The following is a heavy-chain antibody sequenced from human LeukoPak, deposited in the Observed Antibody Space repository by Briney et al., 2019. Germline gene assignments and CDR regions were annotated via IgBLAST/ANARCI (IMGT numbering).Heavy chain of an antibody. D-gene: IGHD6-13*01. CDR2: ISGSGGST. CDR1: GFTFSSYA. V-gene: IGHV3-23*01. J-gene: IGHJ4*02. Sequence: GGSLRLSCAASGFTFSSYAMTWVRQAPGKGLEWVSAISGSGGSTYFADSVKGRFTVPRDNSKDTLYLQMNSLRAEDTAVYYCAKDHQGYWADSFDYWGQGTLVTVSS. CDR3: AKDHQGYWADSFDY.